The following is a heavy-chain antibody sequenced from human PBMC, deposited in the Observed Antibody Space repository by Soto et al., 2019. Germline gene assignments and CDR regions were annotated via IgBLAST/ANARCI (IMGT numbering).Heavy chain of an antibody. CDR1: GGSISSGDYY. V-gene: IGHV4-30-4*01. Sequence: QVQLQESGPGLVKPSQTLSLTCTVSGGSISSGDYYWSWIRQPPGKGLEWIGYIYYSGSTYYNPSLKSRVNISVDTSKNQCSLKLSSVTAADTAVYYCARERPDGARLDPWGKGTLVTVSS. J-gene: IGHJ5*02. CDR3: ARERPDGARLDP. D-gene: IGHD6-6*01. CDR2: IYYSGST.